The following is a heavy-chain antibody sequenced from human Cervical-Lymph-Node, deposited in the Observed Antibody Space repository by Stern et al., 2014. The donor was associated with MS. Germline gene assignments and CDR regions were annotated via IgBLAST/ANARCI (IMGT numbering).Heavy chain of an antibody. V-gene: IGHV4-61*01. CDR3: ARSMTTVSPFDY. CDR2: IYYSGST. D-gene: IGHD4-17*01. CDR1: GGSVSSGSYY. J-gene: IGHJ4*02. Sequence: VQLVQSGPGLVKPSETLSLTCTVSGGSVSSGSYYWSWIRQPPGKGLGWIGYIYYSGSTNYNPSLKSRVTISVDTSKNQFSLKLSSVTAADTAVYYCARSMTTVSPFDYWGQGTLVTVSS.